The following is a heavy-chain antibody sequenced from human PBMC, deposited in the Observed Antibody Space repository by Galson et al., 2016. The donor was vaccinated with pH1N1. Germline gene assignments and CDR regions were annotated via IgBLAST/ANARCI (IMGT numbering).Heavy chain of an antibody. V-gene: IGHV5-51*03. Sequence: QSGAEVKKPGESLKISCKASGYSFISQWIAWVRQVPGKGLEWVGVVNPGGSTIRYSPSFQGQVTISSDKSISTAYLQWISLRASDTAPDYCARQYDFGDYRGNAFDIWGQGTVVLVSS. D-gene: IGHD4-17*01. CDR3: ARQYDFGDYRGNAFDI. CDR1: GYSFISQW. J-gene: IGHJ3*02. CDR2: VNPGGSTI.